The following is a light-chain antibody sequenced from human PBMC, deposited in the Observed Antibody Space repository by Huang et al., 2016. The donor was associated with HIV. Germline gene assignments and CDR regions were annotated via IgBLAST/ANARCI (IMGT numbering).Light chain of an antibody. CDR1: QDINKY. V-gene: IGKV1-33*01. CDR2: DAS. J-gene: IGKJ4*01. Sequence: DIQMTQSPSSLSASVGDRVTITCQASQDINKYLNWYQQKPGKAPKLLIDDASNLETGVPARFSGSGSGTDFTFTISSLHPEDIATYYCQQYDNLPLTFGGGTKVEIK. CDR3: QQYDNLPLT.